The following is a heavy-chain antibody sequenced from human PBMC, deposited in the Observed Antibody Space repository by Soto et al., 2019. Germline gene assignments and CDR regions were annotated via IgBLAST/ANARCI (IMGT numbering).Heavy chain of an antibody. J-gene: IGHJ4*02. CDR3: ARDFAYFDS. CDR1: GGSFKSGSYS. CDR2: AYHTGRT. Sequence: PSETLCFTCTVSGGSFKSGSYSWSWIRQPPGKGLEWIGYAYHTGRTSYNPSLKSRVSISMDTSKNQFSLNLDSVTAADTAVYFCARDFAYFDSWGQGTLVTVSS. V-gene: IGHV4-61*01. D-gene: IGHD3-3*01.